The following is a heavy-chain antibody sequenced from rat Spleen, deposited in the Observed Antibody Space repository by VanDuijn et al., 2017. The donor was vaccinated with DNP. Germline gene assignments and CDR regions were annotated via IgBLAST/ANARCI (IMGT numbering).Heavy chain of an antibody. Sequence: EVQLVESGGGLVQPGRSLKLSCAASGFTFSIYGMAWVRRAPTKGLEWVAYISHDGVTNYNGGSVKGRFTISRDIAKSTLYLEMNSLRSEDMATYYCARHVLPLRVWDYWGQGVMVTVSS. J-gene: IGHJ2*01. CDR2: ISHDGVTN. CDR1: GFTFSIYG. CDR3: ARHVLPLRVWDY. D-gene: IGHD1-4*01. V-gene: IGHV5-22*01.